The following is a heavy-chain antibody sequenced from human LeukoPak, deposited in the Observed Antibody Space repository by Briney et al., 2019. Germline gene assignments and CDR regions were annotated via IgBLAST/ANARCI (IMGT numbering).Heavy chain of an antibody. J-gene: IGHJ6*03. CDR1: GFTFDDYA. Sequence: GGSLRLSCAASGFTFDDYAMHWVRQAPGKGLEWVSGISWNSGSIGYADSVKGRFTISRDNAKNSLYLQMNSLRAEDMALYYCEKGPNPRLVFLGGVGGKGTTVTVSS. V-gene: IGHV3-9*03. CDR3: EKGPNPRLVFLGGV. D-gene: IGHD3-16*01. CDR2: ISWNSGSI.